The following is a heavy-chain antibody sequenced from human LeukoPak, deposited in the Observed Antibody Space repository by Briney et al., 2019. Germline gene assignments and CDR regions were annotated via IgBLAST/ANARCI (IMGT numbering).Heavy chain of an antibody. V-gene: IGHV3-74*01. CDR2: ICPDGTVT. Sequence: QPGGSLRLSCAASGFTFSTYCMHWVRQAPGKGPMWVSRICPDGTVTNYADSVKARFIISRDNARNTVYLQMNSLRAEDTAVYYCVRDFRSADYWGQGTLVTVSS. CDR3: VRDFRSADY. CDR1: GFTFSTYC. J-gene: IGHJ4*02.